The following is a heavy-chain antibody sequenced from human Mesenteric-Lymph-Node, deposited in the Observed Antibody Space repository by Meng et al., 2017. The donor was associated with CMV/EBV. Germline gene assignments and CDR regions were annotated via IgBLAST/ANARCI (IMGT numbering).Heavy chain of an antibody. CDR3: ARDSSSWDNDAFDI. Sequence: GSLRLSCTVSGGSISSSSYYWGWIRQPPGKGLEWIGSIYYSGSTYYNPSLKSRVTISVDTSKHQFSLKLSSVTAADTAVYYCARDSSSWDNDAFDIWGQGTMVTVSS. CDR2: IYYSGST. D-gene: IGHD6-13*01. CDR1: GGSISSSSYY. J-gene: IGHJ3*02. V-gene: IGHV4-39*07.